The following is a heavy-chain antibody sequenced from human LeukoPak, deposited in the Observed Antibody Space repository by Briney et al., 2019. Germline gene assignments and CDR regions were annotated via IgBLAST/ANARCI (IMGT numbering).Heavy chain of an antibody. J-gene: IGHJ6*02. CDR2: ISGSGGST. CDR3: AKDLATGYSSYYYGMDA. CDR1: GFTFSSYA. V-gene: IGHV3-23*01. Sequence: GGSLRLSCAASGFTFSSYAMSWVRQAPGKGLEWVSAISGSGGSTYYADSVKGRFTISRDNSKNTLYLQMNSLRAEDTAVYYCAKDLATGYSSYYYGMDAWGQGTTVTVSS. D-gene: IGHD3-9*01.